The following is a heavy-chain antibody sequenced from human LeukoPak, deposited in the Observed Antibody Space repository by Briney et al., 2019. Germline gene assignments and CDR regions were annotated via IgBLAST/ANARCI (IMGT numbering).Heavy chain of an antibody. J-gene: IGHJ5*02. CDR1: GFTFSSYS. D-gene: IGHD3-10*01. CDR3: ARDGGSGRFIADSNWFDP. Sequence: PGGSLRLSCAASGFTFSSYSMNWVRQAPGKGLEWVSSISSSSSYIYYADSVKGRFTISRDNAKNSLYLQMNSLRAEDTAVYYCARDGGSGRFIADSNWFDPWGQGTLVTVSS. V-gene: IGHV3-21*01. CDR2: ISSSSSYI.